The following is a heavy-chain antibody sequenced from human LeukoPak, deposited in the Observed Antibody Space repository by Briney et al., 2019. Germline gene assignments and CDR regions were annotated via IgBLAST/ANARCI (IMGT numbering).Heavy chain of an antibody. D-gene: IGHD4-17*01. CDR3: ARHDHSDFGDPNWFDP. V-gene: IGHV4-39*01. CDR2: IHHSGSA. CDR1: GGSISSNDDY. Sequence: SETLSLTCTVSGGSISSNDDYWGWIRQSPGKGLEWIGSIHHSGSAKHNPSLRSRVTISIDTSKNHFSLNLSSLTAADTALYYCARHDHSDFGDPNWFDPWGQGTLVTVSS. J-gene: IGHJ5*02.